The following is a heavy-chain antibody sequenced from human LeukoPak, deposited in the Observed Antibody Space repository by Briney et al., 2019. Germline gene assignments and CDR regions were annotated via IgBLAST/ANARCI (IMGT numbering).Heavy chain of an antibody. CDR1: YY. CDR3: ARGRYCSADTCSGGDAFDI. D-gene: IGHD2-15*01. CDR2: IYTRGST. V-gene: IGHV4-4*07. J-gene: IGHJ3*02. Sequence: YYXXXVRQPAGTGLEWIGRIYTRGSTNYNPSLKSRVTMSVDTSKNQFSLKLSSVTAADTAVYYCARGRYCSADTCSGGDAFDIWGQGTMVXV.